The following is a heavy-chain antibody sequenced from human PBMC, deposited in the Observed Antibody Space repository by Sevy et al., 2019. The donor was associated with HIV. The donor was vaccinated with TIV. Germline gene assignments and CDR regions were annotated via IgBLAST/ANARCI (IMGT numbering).Heavy chain of an antibody. Sequence: GGSLRLSCAAFGFTFSSFAMSWVRQAPGKGLEWISAISGSGTSTYYADSVKGRFTISRDNSKNTLYLKMNSLRAEDTAIYYCAKDGLAVTGNGNYFDYWGQGTLVTVSS. CDR2: ISGSGTST. CDR1: GFTFSSFA. J-gene: IGHJ4*02. CDR3: AKDGLAVTGNGNYFDY. V-gene: IGHV3-23*01. D-gene: IGHD6-19*01.